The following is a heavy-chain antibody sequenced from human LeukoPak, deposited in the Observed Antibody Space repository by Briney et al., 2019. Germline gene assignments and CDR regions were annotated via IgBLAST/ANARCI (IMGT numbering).Heavy chain of an antibody. Sequence: SVKVSCKASGGTFSSYAISWVRQAPGQGLEWMGRIIPILGIANYAQKFQGRVTITADKSTSTAYMKLSSLRSEDTAVYYCAGEGGGHYYDSSGYLVDYWGQGTLVTVSS. V-gene: IGHV1-69*04. J-gene: IGHJ4*02. D-gene: IGHD3-22*01. CDR3: AGEGGGHYYDSSGYLVDY. CDR2: IIPILGIA. CDR1: GGTFSSYA.